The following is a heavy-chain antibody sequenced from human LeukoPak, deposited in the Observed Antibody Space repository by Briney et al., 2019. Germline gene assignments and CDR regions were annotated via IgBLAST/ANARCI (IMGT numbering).Heavy chain of an antibody. CDR3: ATIPYGSGIIDY. V-gene: IGHV1-2*02. Sequence: EASMKVSCKASGYTFTDYYMRWVRQAPGQGLECMGWINPNSGGTNYAQKFQGRVTMTRDTSISTAYMEVSSLRSDDTAVYYCATIPYGSGIIDYWGQGTLVTVSS. J-gene: IGHJ4*02. CDR2: INPNSGGT. D-gene: IGHD3-10*01. CDR1: GYTFTDYY.